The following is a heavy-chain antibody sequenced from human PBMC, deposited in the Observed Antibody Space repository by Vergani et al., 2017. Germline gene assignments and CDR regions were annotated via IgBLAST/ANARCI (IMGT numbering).Heavy chain of an antibody. CDR2: IIPIFGTA. J-gene: IGHJ6*02. V-gene: IGHV1-69*13. CDR1: GGTFSSYA. CDR3: ARDPSWLLVGRYYYGMDV. D-gene: IGHD2-15*01. Sequence: QGQLAQSGAEVKKPGSSVKVSCKASGGTFSSYAISWVRQAPGQGLEWMGRIIPIFGTANYAQKSQGRVTITADESTSTAYMELSSLRSEDTAVYYCARDPSWLLVGRYYYGMDVWGQGTTVTVSS.